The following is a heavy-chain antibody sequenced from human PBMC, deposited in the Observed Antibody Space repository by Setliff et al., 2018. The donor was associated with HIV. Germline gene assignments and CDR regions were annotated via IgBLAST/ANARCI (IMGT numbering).Heavy chain of an antibody. CDR3: AGDSGYPSNWFDP. D-gene: IGHD3-22*01. J-gene: IGHJ5*02. Sequence: PSETLSLTCTVSGGSIWNYYWGWFRQPPGEGLEWIGSIYYSGTTYYAPSLETRLTISVDTSTNQFSLKLTSVTAADTAMYFCAGDSGYPSNWFDPWGQGILVTVSS. CDR2: IYYSGTT. V-gene: IGHV4-39*02. CDR1: GGSIWNYY.